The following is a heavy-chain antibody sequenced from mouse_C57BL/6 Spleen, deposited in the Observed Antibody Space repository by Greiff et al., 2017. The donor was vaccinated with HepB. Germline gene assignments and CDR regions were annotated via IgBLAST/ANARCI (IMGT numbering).Heavy chain of an antibody. J-gene: IGHJ3*01. CDR2: IYPGSGST. CDR1: GYTFTSYW. Sequence: QVQLQQPGAELVKPGASVKMSCKASGYTFTSYWITWVKQRPGQGLEWIGDIYPGSGSTNYNEKFKSKATLTVDTSSSTAYMQLSSLTSEDSAVYYCASGTLLRQPGFAYWGQGTLVTVSA. CDR3: ASGTLLRQPGFAY. V-gene: IGHV1-55*01. D-gene: IGHD1-2*01.